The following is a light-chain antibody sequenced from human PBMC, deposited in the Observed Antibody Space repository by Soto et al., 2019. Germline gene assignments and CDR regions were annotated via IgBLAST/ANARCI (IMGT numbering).Light chain of an antibody. V-gene: IGKV3-15*01. CDR2: GAS. CDR3: QQYNNWPLT. CDR1: QSVSSN. J-gene: IGKJ1*01. Sequence: EIVMTQSPATLSVSPGERATLSCRASQSVSSNLAWYQQKPGQAPRLLIYGASTRATGIPARFSGSGSGTEFTLTTSSLQFEDFPVYSSQQYNNWPLTFGQGPKVDIK.